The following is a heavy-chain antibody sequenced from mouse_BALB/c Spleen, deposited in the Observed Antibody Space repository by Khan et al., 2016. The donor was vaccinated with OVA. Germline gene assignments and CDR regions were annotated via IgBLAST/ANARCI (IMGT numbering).Heavy chain of an antibody. CDR2: ISSDGDYI. CDR1: GFTFSTYA. V-gene: IGHV5-9-3*01. CDR3: ARQNYGPFAY. J-gene: IGHJ3*01. Sequence: EVELVESGGDLVKPGGSLKLSCAASGFTFSTYAMSWVRQTPEKRLEWVATISSDGDYIYYPDSMEGRFTISRDNAKNTLYLQMGSLRSEDTAMYYCARQNYGPFAYWGQGTLVTVSA. D-gene: IGHD1-1*01.